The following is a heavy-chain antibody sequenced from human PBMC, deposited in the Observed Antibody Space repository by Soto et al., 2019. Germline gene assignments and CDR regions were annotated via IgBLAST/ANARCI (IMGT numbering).Heavy chain of an antibody. CDR2: IWSDGTNK. Sequence: GGSLRLSCAASGVTFSNYAMHWVRQAPGKGLEWVAVIWSDGTNKYYADSVKGRFTISRDKSKNTLYLQMNSLRAEDTAVYYCARAPLTIYDTSGYYDYWGQGIQVTVSS. CDR3: ARAPLTIYDTSGYYDY. D-gene: IGHD3-22*01. CDR1: GVTFSNYA. V-gene: IGHV3-33*01. J-gene: IGHJ4*02.